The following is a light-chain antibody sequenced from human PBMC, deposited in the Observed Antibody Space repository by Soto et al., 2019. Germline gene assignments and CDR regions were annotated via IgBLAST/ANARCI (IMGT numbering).Light chain of an antibody. J-gene: IGLJ2*01. CDR1: NIRSES. CDR3: QVWDPSGDHVV. CDR2: YDR. V-gene: IGLV3-21*04. Sequence: SYELTQPPSVSVAPGETAGITCAGNNIRSESVHWYQQKPGQAPELGIYYDRDRPSGIPERFAGSHSGNAATLTISGVEAGDEAEYYCQVWDPSGDHVVFVGGTKLTVL.